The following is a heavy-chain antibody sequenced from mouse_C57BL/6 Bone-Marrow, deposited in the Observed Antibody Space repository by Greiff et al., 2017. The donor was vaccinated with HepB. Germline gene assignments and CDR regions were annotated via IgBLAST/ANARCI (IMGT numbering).Heavy chain of an antibody. J-gene: IGHJ4*01. CDR1: GYTFTSYW. CDR3: ARPFITTMMDY. V-gene: IGHV1-59*01. D-gene: IGHD1-1*01. Sequence: QVQLKQPGAELVRPGTSVKLSCKASGYTFTSYWMHWVKQRPGQGLEWIGVIDPSDSYTNYNQKFKGKATLTVDTSSSTAYMQLSSLTSEDSAVYYCARPFITTMMDYWGQGTSVTVSS. CDR2: IDPSDSYT.